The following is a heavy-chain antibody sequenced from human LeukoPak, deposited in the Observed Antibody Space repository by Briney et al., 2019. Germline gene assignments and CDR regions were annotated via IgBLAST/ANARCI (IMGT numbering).Heavy chain of an antibody. CDR1: GFTFSNYW. CDR2: IKLEGSGK. D-gene: IGHD4-23*01. CDR3: ARSLDYGGHCFFDY. Sequence: GGSLRLSCAASGFTFSNYWMTWVRQAPGKGLEWVANIKLEGSGKYYVDSVKGRFTISRDNAKNSVFLQMNSLRAEDTAVYYCARSLDYGGHCFFDYWGQGTLVTVSS. V-gene: IGHV3-7*01. J-gene: IGHJ4*02.